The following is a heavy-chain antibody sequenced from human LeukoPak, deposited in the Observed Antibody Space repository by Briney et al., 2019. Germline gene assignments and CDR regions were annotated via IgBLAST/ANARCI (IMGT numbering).Heavy chain of an antibody. CDR1: GGSISSSSYY. J-gene: IGHJ4*02. CDR3: ARWGSYYDSSGLFDY. Sequence: SETLSLTCTVSGGSISSSSYYWGWIRQPPGKGLEWIGSIYYTGSTYYNPSLKTLVTISVDTSKNQFSLKLSSVTAADTAVYYCARWGSYYDSSGLFDYWGQGTLVTVSS. D-gene: IGHD3-22*01. V-gene: IGHV4-39*07. CDR2: IYYTGST.